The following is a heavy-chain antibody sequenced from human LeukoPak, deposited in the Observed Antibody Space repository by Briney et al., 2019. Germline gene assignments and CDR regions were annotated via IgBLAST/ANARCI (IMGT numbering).Heavy chain of an antibody. CDR3: ARDRLAYGDYYFDY. Sequence: ASVKVSCKASGYTFTGYYIHWVRQAPGQGLEWMGWINPDTGDTNFAQNFQGRVTMTRDTSIITAYMELSILRSDDTAVYYCARDRLAYGDYYFDYWGQGTLVTVSS. D-gene: IGHD4-17*01. CDR1: GYTFTGYY. J-gene: IGHJ4*02. V-gene: IGHV1-2*02. CDR2: INPDTGDT.